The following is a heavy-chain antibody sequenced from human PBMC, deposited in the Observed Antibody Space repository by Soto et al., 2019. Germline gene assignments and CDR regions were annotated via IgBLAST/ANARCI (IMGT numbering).Heavy chain of an antibody. CDR1: GVTFSTST. J-gene: IGHJ6*02. CDR3: ARAGFVSGWNEFSGMDV. Sequence: VQLVQSGAEVRKPGPSVKVSCQVPGVTFSTSTITGVRQAPGQGLEGMGGIIPFLGTAKSTQKFQGRVTITADESASVAYMELSSLTSEDTAVYYCARAGFVSGWNEFSGMDVWGQGTTVTFSS. D-gene: IGHD6-19*01. CDR2: IIPFLGTA. V-gene: IGHV1-69*01.